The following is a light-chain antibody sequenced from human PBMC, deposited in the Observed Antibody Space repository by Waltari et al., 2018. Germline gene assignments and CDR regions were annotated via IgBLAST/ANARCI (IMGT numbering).Light chain of an antibody. V-gene: IGKV1-5*03. Sequence: DIQMTQSPSTLSASVGDSVTITCRASQSLSSWLAWYQQKPGKAPKLLSYNASSLESGVPSRFSGSGSVTECSLTISRLQPDDFATYYCQQYNSYSGVTFGPGTKVDIK. CDR3: QQYNSYSGVT. CDR2: NAS. J-gene: IGKJ3*01. CDR1: QSLSSW.